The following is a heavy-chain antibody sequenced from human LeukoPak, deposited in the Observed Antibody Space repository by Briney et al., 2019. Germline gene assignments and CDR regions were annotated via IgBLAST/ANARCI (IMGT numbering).Heavy chain of an antibody. J-gene: IGHJ5*02. CDR1: GFNFRTYG. V-gene: IGHV3-30*02. CDR3: AKKYSTGLDP. CDR2: IRYDGSNK. Sequence: QPGGSLRLSCAASGFNFRTYGMHWVRQAPGKGLDWVAFIRYDGSNKYYADSVKGRFTISRDNSKNTLYLQMNSLRAEDTAIYYCAKKYSTGLDPWGQGTLVTVSS. D-gene: IGHD1-26*01.